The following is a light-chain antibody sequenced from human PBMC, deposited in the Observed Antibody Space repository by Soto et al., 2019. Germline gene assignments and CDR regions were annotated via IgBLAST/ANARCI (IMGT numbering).Light chain of an antibody. CDR1: QSVSSN. Sequence: ETVVTQSPATLSVSPGERATLSCRASQSVSSNLAWYQQKPGQAPRLLIYGASTRATGVPARFSGSGSGTEFTLTISSLQFEDSAVYYCQQYNNWPPWTFGQGTKVEIK. CDR3: QQYNNWPPWT. CDR2: GAS. V-gene: IGKV3-15*01. J-gene: IGKJ1*01.